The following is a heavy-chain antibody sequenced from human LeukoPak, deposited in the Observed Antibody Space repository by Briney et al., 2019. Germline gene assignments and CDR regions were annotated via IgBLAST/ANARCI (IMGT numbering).Heavy chain of an antibody. CDR3: AKSRYQSYYMDV. D-gene: IGHD2-2*01. Sequence: PGGSLRLSCAASGFTFDDYAMHWVRQAPGKGLEWVSLISWDGGSTYYADSVKGRFTISRDNSKNSLYLQMNSLRAEDTALYYCAKSRYQSYYMDVWGQRDHGHRLL. CDR1: GFTFDDYA. CDR2: ISWDGGST. J-gene: IGHJ6*03. V-gene: IGHV3-43D*04.